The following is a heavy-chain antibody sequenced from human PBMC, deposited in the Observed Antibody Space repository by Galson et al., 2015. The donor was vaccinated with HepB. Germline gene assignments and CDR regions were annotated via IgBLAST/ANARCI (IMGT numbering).Heavy chain of an antibody. J-gene: IGHJ5*02. CDR3: AAGIHEYNWFDP. V-gene: IGHV1-58*02. CDR1: GFTFTSSA. CDR2: IVVGSGNT. Sequence: SVKVSCKASGFTFTSSAMQWVRQARGQRLEWIGWIVVGSGNTNYAQKFQERVTITRDMSTSTAYMELSSLRSEDTAVYYCAAGIHEYNWFDPWGQGTLVTVSS.